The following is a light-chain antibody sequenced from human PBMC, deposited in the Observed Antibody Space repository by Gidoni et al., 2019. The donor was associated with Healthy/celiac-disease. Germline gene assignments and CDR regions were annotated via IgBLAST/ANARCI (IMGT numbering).Light chain of an antibody. CDR2: GNS. Sequence: SFLPQPPSWSGAPHHLVTISCTGSSSNIGAGNDVPWYQQLPGKAPKLLIYGNSNRPSGVPDRFSGSKSGTSASLAITGLQAEDEADYYCQSYESSLSGSVFGGGTKLTVL. J-gene: IGLJ3*02. CDR3: QSYESSLSGSV. CDR1: SSNIGAGND. V-gene: IGLV1-40*01.